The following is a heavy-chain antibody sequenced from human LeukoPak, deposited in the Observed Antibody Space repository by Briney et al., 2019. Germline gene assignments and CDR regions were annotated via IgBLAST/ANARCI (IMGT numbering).Heavy chain of an antibody. CDR1: GYTFTSYG. J-gene: IGHJ4*02. Sequence: ASVKVSCKASGYTFTSYGISWVRQAPGQGLEWMGWISAYNGNTNYAQELQGRVTMTTDTSTSTAYKELRSLRSDDTAVYYCARDSRFRAAAAVDYWGQGTLVTVSS. CDR3: ARDSRFRAAAAVDY. D-gene: IGHD6-13*01. V-gene: IGHV1-18*01. CDR2: ISAYNGNT.